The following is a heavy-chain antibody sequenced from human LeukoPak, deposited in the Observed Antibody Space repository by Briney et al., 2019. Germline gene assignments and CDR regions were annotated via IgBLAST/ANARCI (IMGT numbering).Heavy chain of an antibody. V-gene: IGHV3-9*01. Sequence: GGSLRLSCAASGFTFDDYAMHWVRQAPGKGLEWVSGISWNSGSIGYADSVKGRFTISRDNAKNSLYLQMNSLRAEDTALYYCAKVGDYYDSGGPSDYWGQGTLVTVSS. CDR3: AKVGDYYDSGGPSDY. CDR2: ISWNSGSI. J-gene: IGHJ4*02. D-gene: IGHD3-22*01. CDR1: GFTFDDYA.